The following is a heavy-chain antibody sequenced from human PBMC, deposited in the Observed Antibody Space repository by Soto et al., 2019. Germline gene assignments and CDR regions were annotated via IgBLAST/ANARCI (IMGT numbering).Heavy chain of an antibody. CDR1: GFRFSSYA. J-gene: IGHJ4*02. CDR2: ITFRGDYT. D-gene: IGHD1-26*01. V-gene: IGHV3-23*01. CDR3: AKLGTMGVFDN. Sequence: EVQLLESGGGLVQPGGSLRLSCAASGFRFSSYAMSWVRQAPGKGLEWLPSITFRGDYTYYADSVKGRFTLSRDNSRNRLDLQMDSLKVEDTALYYCAKLGTMGVFDNWGQGTLLSVSS.